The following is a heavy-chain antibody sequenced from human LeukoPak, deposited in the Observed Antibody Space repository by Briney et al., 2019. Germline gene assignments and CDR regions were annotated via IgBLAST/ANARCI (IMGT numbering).Heavy chain of an antibody. CDR2: IIPIFGTA. Sequence: SVKLSCKASGYTFTSYAISWVRQAPGQGLEWMGGIIPIFGTANYAQKFQGRVTITTDESTSTAYMELSSLRSEDTAVYYCARHHVDTAMVTYDYWGQGTLVTVSS. J-gene: IGHJ4*02. V-gene: IGHV1-69*05. CDR3: ARHHVDTAMVTYDY. D-gene: IGHD5-18*01. CDR1: GYTFTSYA.